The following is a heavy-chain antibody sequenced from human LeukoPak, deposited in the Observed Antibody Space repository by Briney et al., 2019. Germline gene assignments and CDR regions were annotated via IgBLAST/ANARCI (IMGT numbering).Heavy chain of an antibody. J-gene: IGHJ4*02. CDR1: GFTFDDYA. V-gene: IGHV3-9*03. CDR3: AKAGYGDYYDY. CDR2: ISWNSGSI. D-gene: IGHD4-17*01. Sequence: GGSLRLSCAASGFTFDDYAMHWVRQAPGKGLEWVSGISWNSGSIGYADSVKGRFTISRDNAKNSLYLQMNSLRAEDMALYYCAKAGYGDYYDYWGQGTLVTVSS.